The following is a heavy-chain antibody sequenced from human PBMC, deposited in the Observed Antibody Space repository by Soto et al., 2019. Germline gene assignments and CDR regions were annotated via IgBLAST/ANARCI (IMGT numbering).Heavy chain of an antibody. Sequence: EVQLLESGGGLVQPGGSLRLSCAASGFTFSNYAMSWVRQAPGKGLEWVSRISDSGDNTYYADSVKGRFTISRDNSKNTRYVQMNSLRAEDTAVYYCAKGGVAVPTRYFDLWGRGTLVTVSS. CDR2: ISDSGDNT. D-gene: IGHD5-12*01. CDR1: GFTFSNYA. CDR3: AKGGVAVPTRYFDL. V-gene: IGHV3-23*01. J-gene: IGHJ2*01.